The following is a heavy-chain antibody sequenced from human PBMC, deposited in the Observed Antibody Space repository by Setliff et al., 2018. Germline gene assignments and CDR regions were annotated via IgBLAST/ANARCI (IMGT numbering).Heavy chain of an antibody. Sequence: SVKVSCKASGGTFSSYAISWVRQAPGQGLEWMGGIIPILGIANYAQKFQGRVTITADESTSTAYMELSSLRSEDTAVYYCARSKYSSSPIDYWGQGTLVTVSS. D-gene: IGHD6-13*01. J-gene: IGHJ4*02. CDR3: ARSKYSSSPIDY. CDR1: GGTFSSYA. CDR2: IIPILGIA. V-gene: IGHV1-69*10.